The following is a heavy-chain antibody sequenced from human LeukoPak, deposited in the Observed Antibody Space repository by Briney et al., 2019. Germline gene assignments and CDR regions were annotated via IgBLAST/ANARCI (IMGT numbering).Heavy chain of an antibody. Sequence: SVTVSCKASGGTFSSYAISWMRQAPGQGLEWMGGIIPIFSTANYAQKYQGRVTITADESTSTAYMELSSLRSEDTAVYYCARAQILAALLGVPDLKLGAFDIWGQGTMVTVSS. V-gene: IGHV1-69*13. CDR2: IIPIFSTA. CDR1: GGTFSSYA. CDR3: ARAQILAALLGVPDLKLGAFDI. D-gene: IGHD6-6*01. J-gene: IGHJ3*02.